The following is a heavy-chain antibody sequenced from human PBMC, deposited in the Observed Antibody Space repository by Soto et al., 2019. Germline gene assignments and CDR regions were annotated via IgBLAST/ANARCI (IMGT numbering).Heavy chain of an antibody. D-gene: IGHD3-22*01. V-gene: IGHV3-23*01. CDR3: AKDDHYYDSSRYWADY. CDR1: VFTFSIYA. Sequence: GGSLRISCAASVFTFSIYAMGWVRQAPGRGLEWVSAISGSGGSTYYADSVKGRFTISRDNSKNTLYLQMNSLRAEDTAVYYCAKDDHYYDSSRYWADYWGQGTVVTVSS. J-gene: IGHJ4*02. CDR2: ISGSGGST.